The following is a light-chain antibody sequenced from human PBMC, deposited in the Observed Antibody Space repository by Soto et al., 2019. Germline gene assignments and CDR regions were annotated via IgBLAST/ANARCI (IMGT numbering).Light chain of an antibody. CDR2: AAS. J-gene: IGKJ2*01. Sequence: DIQMTQSPSSMSASVGDRDTNTCRASQSISSYLNWCQQKPGKAPKLLIYAASSLQSGVPSRFSGSGSGTDFTLTISSLQPEDFATYYCQQSYSTPYTFGQGTKVDIK. CDR1: QSISSY. CDR3: QQSYSTPYT. V-gene: IGKV1-39*01.